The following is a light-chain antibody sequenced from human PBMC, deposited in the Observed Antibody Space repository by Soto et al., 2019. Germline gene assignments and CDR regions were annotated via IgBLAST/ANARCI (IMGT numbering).Light chain of an antibody. CDR2: AAS. J-gene: IGKJ2*01. CDR1: QNINTY. Sequence: DIQMTQSPSSLAASVGDRVTITCRASQNINTYLNWYQQRPGKAPNLLVYAASSLQRGVPSRFSGRGSGTDFTLTISSLQPEDFATYYCQQSYSTPPYTFGQGTRLE. V-gene: IGKV1-39*01. CDR3: QQSYSTPPYT.